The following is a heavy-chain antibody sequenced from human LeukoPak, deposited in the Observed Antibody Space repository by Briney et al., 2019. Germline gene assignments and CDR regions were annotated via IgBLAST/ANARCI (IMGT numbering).Heavy chain of an antibody. CDR1: GFSISNDW. Sequence: PGGSLRLSCAASGFSISNDWMSWVRQAPGKGLEWVARVNSRSAGETTDYAAPVKGRFTISRDDSKNTLYLQLNSLKTEDTAVYYCTLIQGWGSGSYYRDFWGQGTLVTVSS. CDR2: VNSRSAGETT. J-gene: IGHJ4*02. D-gene: IGHD3-10*01. CDR3: TLIQGWGSGSYYRDF. V-gene: IGHV3-15*01.